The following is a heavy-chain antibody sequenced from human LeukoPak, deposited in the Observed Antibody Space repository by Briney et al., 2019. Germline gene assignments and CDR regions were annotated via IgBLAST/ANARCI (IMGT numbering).Heavy chain of an antibody. V-gene: IGHV3-23*01. D-gene: IGHD3-10*01. Sequence: QSGGSLRLSCAASGFTFSSHGMSWVRQAPGKGLEWVSTISGSGDYTYYADSVKGRFTISRDNSKNTLYLQMNSLRAEDTAVYYCAKVTYGSGTYGAFDSWGQGTLVTVSS. CDR3: AKVTYGSGTYGAFDS. CDR2: ISGSGDYT. CDR1: GFTFSSHG. J-gene: IGHJ4*02.